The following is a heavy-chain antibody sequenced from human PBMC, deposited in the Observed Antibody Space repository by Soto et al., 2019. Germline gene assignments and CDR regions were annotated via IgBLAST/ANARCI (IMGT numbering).Heavy chain of an antibody. J-gene: IGHJ4*02. CDR3: AKDTSGQWLVTFDY. D-gene: IGHD6-19*01. CDR1: GFSFDDYA. CDR2: ISWNSGSF. V-gene: IGHV3-9*01. Sequence: GGSLRLSYAASGFSFDDYAMHWVRQAPGKGLEWVSGISWNSGSFGYADSVKGRFTISRDNAKNSLYLQMNSLRAEDTALYYCAKDTSGQWLVTFDYWGQGTLVTVSS.